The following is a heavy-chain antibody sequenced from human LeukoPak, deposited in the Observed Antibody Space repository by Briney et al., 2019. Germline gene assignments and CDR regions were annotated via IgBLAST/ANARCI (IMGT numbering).Heavy chain of an antibody. CDR2: ISYDGSNK. D-gene: IGHD1-26*01. CDR3: AVGGSYPSLFDY. CDR1: GFTFSSYG. J-gene: IGHJ4*02. V-gene: IGHV3-30*03. Sequence: GGSLRLSCAASGFTFSSYGMHWVRQAPGKGLEWVAVISYDGSNKYYADSVKGRFTISRDNSKNTLYLQMNSLRAEDTAVYYCAVGGSYPSLFDYWGQGTLVTVSS.